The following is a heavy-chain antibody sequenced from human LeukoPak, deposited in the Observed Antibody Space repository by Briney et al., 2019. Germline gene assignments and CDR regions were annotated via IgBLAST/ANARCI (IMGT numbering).Heavy chain of an antibody. D-gene: IGHD2-2*01. Sequence: SETLSLTCTVSGGSISSSSYYWGWIRQPPGKGLEWIGIIYYDGSTYYNPSLKSRVTISVDTSKNQFSLKLSSVTAADTAVYYCARRDCSTTSCNFGYWGQGTLVTVSS. CDR1: GGSISSSSYY. J-gene: IGHJ4*02. CDR3: ARRDCSTTSCNFGY. CDR2: IYYDGST. V-gene: IGHV4-39*01.